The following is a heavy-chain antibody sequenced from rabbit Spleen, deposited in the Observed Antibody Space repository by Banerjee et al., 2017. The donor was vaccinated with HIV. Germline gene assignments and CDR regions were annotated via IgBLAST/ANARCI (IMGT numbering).Heavy chain of an antibody. CDR1: GFSFSTSYD. V-gene: IGHV1S45*01. CDR3: ARDAGSYDYAADWLYFNF. CDR2: IYTGNNKN. D-gene: IGHD6-1*01. J-gene: IGHJ4*01. Sequence: QEQLVESGGGLVQPGASLTLTCTASGFSFSTSYDMCWVRQAPGKGLEWIGCIYTGNNKNYYASWAKGRFTISKTSSTMVTPQMTSLTAADTATYFCARDAGSYDYAADWLYFNFWGPGTLVTVS.